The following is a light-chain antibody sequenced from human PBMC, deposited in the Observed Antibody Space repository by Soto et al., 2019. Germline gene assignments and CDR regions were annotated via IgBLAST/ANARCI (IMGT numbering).Light chain of an antibody. J-gene: IGKJ1*01. CDR3: QHYESYPWT. CDR1: QSISSW. CDR2: DAS. Sequence: DIQMAQSPSTLSASVGDRVTIPCRASQSISSWLAWYRQKPGKAPKILIYDASSLESGVPSRFSGSGAGTEFTLTISSLQPDDFATYYCQHYESYPWTFGQGTKVDIK. V-gene: IGKV1-5*01.